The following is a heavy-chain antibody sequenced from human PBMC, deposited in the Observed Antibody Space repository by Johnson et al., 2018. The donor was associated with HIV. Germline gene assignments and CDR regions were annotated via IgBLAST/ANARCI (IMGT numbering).Heavy chain of an antibody. J-gene: IGHJ3*02. D-gene: IGHD6-13*01. CDR1: GFTVSSHY. CDR2: IYSGGST. CDR3: ALKQLVTMDDAFDI. V-gene: IGHV3-66*01. Sequence: VQLVESGGGVVQPGRSLRLSCTASGFTVSSHYMSWVRQAPGKGLEWVSVIYSGGSTYYADSVKGRFTISRDNSKNTLYLQMNSLRAEDTAVYYCALKQLVTMDDAFDIWGQGTMVTVSS.